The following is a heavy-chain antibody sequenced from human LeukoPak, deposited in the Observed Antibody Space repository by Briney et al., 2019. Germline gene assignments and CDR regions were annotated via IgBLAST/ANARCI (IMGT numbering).Heavy chain of an antibody. Sequence: SQTLSLTCAISGDSVSSKSTAWNWIRQSPSRVLEWLGRTYQRSKWYNDYAVSVKSRITINPDISKNQFSLQLNSVTPEDTAVYYCARSPSPYSSGWYFDYWGQGTLVTVSS. CDR2: TYQRSKWYN. D-gene: IGHD6-19*01. CDR1: GDSVSSKSTA. J-gene: IGHJ4*02. CDR3: ARSPSPYSSGWYFDY. V-gene: IGHV6-1*01.